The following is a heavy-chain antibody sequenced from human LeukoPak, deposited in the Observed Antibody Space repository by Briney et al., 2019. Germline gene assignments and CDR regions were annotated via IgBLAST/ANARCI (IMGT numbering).Heavy chain of an antibody. CDR1: GGSISSSSYY. V-gene: IGHV4-39*01. CDR3: ARNNYDFWSGYSPSLDWFDP. D-gene: IGHD3-3*01. J-gene: IGHJ5*02. CDR2: IYYSGST. Sequence: SETLSLTCTVSGGSISSSSYYWGWIRQPPGKGLEWIVSIYYSGSTYYNPSLKSRVTISVDTSKNQFSLKLSSVTAADTAVYYCARNNYDFWSGYSPSLDWFDPWGQGTLVTVSS.